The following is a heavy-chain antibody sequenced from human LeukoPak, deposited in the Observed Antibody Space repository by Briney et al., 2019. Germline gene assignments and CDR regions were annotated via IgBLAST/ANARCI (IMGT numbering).Heavy chain of an antibody. V-gene: IGHV1-46*01. J-gene: IGHJ4*02. Sequence: ASVKVSCKASGYTFTSYYMHWVRQAPGQGLEWMGIINPSGGSTSYAQKFQGRVTMTRDTSTSTAYMELRSLRSDDTAVYYCARDPQYYYDSGAGDYWGQGTLVTVSS. D-gene: IGHD3-22*01. CDR2: INPSGGST. CDR1: GYTFTSYY. CDR3: ARDPQYYYDSGAGDY.